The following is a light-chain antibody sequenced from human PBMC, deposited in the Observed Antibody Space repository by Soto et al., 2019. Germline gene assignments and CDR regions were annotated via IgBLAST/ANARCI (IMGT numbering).Light chain of an antibody. J-gene: IGKJ2*01. V-gene: IGKV3-11*01. Sequence: EIVLTQSPATLSLSPGERATLSCRASQSVSSYLAWYQQKPGQAPRLLIYDASNRATGIPARFSGSGSGTDLTLTIRSLEPEDCAVYYCQQRSNWLYTFGQGTKLEIK. CDR2: DAS. CDR1: QSVSSY. CDR3: QQRSNWLYT.